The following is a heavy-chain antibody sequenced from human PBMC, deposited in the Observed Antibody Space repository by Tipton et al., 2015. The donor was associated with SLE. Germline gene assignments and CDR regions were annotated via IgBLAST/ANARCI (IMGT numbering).Heavy chain of an antibody. J-gene: IGHJ5*02. Sequence: GLVKPSETLSLTCTVSGGSISSSSYYWGWIRQPPGKGLEWIGSIYYSGSTYYNPSLKSRLTISVDTSKTHFSLKLTSATAADTAVYPCARHGPILWFDPWGQGTLVTVSS. D-gene: IGHD3-3*02. CDR3: ARHGPILWFDP. CDR2: IYYSGST. V-gene: IGHV4-39*01. CDR1: GGSISSSSYY.